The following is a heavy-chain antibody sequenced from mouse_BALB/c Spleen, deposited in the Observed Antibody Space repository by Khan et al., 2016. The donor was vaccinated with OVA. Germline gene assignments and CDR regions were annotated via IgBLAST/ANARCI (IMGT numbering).Heavy chain of an antibody. J-gene: IGHJ3*01. CDR2: IYPNDGGS. CDR1: GYTFSDYN. D-gene: IGHD1-2*01. CDR3: VRSGYGSFAF. Sequence: EVQLQESGPELVKPGASVKISCKASGYTFSDYNMDWVKQSHGNRLEWLGYIYPNDGGSGYNQKFKTKATLTVDMSSSTAYMELRSLTSEDSAVYYCVRSGYGSFAFWGQGTLVTVS. V-gene: IGHV1S29*02.